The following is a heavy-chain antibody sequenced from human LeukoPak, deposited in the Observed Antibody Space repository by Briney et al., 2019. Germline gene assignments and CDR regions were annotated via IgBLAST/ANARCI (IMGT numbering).Heavy chain of an antibody. V-gene: IGHV5-51*01. Sequence: GESLKISCKGSGYSFTNYWIVWVRQMPGRGLEYMGFIYPGDSNTRYSPSFQGQVTISADKSISTAYLQWSSLKASDTAMYYCARQRRNGGIAASNDAFDIWGQGTMVTVSS. CDR1: GYSFTNYW. CDR3: ARQRRNGGIAASNDAFDI. D-gene: IGHD6-13*01. CDR2: IYPGDSNT. J-gene: IGHJ3*02.